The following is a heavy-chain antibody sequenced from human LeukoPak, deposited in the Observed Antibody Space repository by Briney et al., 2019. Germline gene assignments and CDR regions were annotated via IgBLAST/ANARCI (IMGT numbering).Heavy chain of an antibody. CDR2: IYHSGSGST. CDR1: GGSISSGGHS. V-gene: IGHV4-30-2*01. J-gene: IGHJ4*02. Sequence: SQTLSLTCTVSGGSISSGGHSWSWIRQPPGKGLEWIGYIYHSGSGSTYYNPSLKSRVTISIDKSKNQFSLRLSSVTAADTAVYYCARNPFEYWGQGTLVTVSS. CDR3: ARNPFEY.